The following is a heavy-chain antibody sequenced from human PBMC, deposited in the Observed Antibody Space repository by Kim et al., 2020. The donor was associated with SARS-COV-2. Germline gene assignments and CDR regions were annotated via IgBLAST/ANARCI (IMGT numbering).Heavy chain of an antibody. CDR3: ARLTVTTTRAFDI. D-gene: IGHD4-17*01. J-gene: IGHJ3*02. Sequence: YAQKFQARATITADKSTSTAYMELSSLRSEDTAVYYCARLTVTTTRAFDIWGQGTMVTVSS. V-gene: IGHV1-69*02.